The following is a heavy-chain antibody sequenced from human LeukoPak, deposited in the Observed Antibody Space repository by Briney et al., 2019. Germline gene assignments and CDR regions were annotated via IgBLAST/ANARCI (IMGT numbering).Heavy chain of an antibody. Sequence: GGSLRLSCAASGFSFSSSSVNWVRQAPGKGLEWVSSISSSGSYMYYADSLKGRFTIPRDNAKNSLYLQMNSLRAEDTAIYYCARGRIFGVVIPFDYWGQGTLVTVSS. CDR1: GFSFSSSS. V-gene: IGHV3-21*01. CDR2: ISSSGSYM. CDR3: ARGRIFGVVIPFDY. D-gene: IGHD3-3*01. J-gene: IGHJ4*02.